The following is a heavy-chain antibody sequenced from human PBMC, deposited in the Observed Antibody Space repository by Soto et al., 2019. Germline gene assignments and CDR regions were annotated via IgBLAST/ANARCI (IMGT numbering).Heavy chain of an antibody. Sequence: SETLSLTCAVYGGSFSGYYWSWIRQPPGKGLEWIGEINPAGSTNYNPSLKSRVTISVDTSKNQFSLRLSSVTAADTAIYYCARGLSFSGYYYYMDVWGKGTTVT. V-gene: IGHV4-34*01. CDR3: ARGLSFSGYYYYMDV. D-gene: IGHD6-13*01. CDR2: INPAGST. J-gene: IGHJ6*03. CDR1: GGSFSGYY.